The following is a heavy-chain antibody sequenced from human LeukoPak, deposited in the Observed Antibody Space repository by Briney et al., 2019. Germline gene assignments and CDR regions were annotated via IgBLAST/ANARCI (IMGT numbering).Heavy chain of an antibody. CDR2: IYYSGST. CDR1: GGSISSSSYY. D-gene: IGHD3-10*01. Sequence: SETLSLTCTVSGGSISSSSYYWGWIRQPPGKGLEWIGSIYYSGSTYYNPSLKSRVTISVDTSKNQFSLKLSSVTAADTAVYYCARTYYYGSRSYFRPYWFDPWGQGTLVTVSS. CDR3: ARTYYYGSRSYFRPYWFDP. V-gene: IGHV4-39*07. J-gene: IGHJ5*02.